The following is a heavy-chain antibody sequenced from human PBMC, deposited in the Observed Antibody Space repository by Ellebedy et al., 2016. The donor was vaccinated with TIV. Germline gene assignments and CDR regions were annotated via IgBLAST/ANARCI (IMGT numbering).Heavy chain of an antibody. Sequence: MPSETLSLTCSVSGASVSGGTYYWSWVRQPPGKGLEWMGYLFYGGTTTYNPSLESRVTISVDTAKNQFSLRLTSVTAADTAVYYCARVGGFCGGDCYSWGQGTLVTVSS. D-gene: IGHD2-21*02. CDR2: LFYGGTT. CDR3: ARVGGFCGGDCYS. V-gene: IGHV4-61*01. J-gene: IGHJ5*02. CDR1: GASVSGGTYY.